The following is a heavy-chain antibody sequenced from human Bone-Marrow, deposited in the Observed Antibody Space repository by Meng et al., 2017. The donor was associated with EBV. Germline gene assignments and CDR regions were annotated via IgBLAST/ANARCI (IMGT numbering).Heavy chain of an antibody. CDR2: IYPNSGGT. D-gene: IGHD3-22*01. Sequence: QVQLVQSGAEVKKPXASVKVSXXASXYTFTGYYLHWVRQAPGQGLEWMGRIYPNSGGTNYAQRFQGRVVMTRDTSISTAYMELSSLGSDDTAVYYCARGEPDYFDNSGYYYVYWGQGTMVTVSS. V-gene: IGHV1-2*06. CDR3: ARGEPDYFDNSGYYYVY. J-gene: IGHJ4*02. CDR1: XYTFTGYY.